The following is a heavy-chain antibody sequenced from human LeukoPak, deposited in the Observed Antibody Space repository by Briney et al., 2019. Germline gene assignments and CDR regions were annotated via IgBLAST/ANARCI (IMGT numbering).Heavy chain of an antibody. CDR3: ARAGYSSSWYLGG. V-gene: IGHV3-21*01. J-gene: IGHJ4*02. D-gene: IGHD6-13*01. CDR2: ISTSSSYI. CDR1: GFTFSRYA. Sequence: GGSLRLSCAASGFTFSRYAMNWVRQAPGKGLEWASSISTSSSYIYYADSVKGRFTISRDNAKNSLYLQMNSLRAEDTAVYYCARAGYSSSWYLGGWGQGTLVTVSS.